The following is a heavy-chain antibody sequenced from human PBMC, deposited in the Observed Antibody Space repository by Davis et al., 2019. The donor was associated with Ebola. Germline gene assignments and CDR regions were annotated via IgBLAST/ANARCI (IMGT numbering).Heavy chain of an antibody. CDR1: GFTFSFYA. D-gene: IGHD3-16*02. CDR3: AKDGLGLITPNWFDP. V-gene: IGHV3-23*01. J-gene: IGHJ5*02. Sequence: PGGSLRLSCAASGFTFSFYAMSWVRQAPGKGLEWVSTISGSGDNTYYADSVKGRFTISRDNSKNTLYLQMNSLRADDTAVYFCAKDGLGLITPNWFDPWGQGTLVTVSS. CDR2: ISGSGDNT.